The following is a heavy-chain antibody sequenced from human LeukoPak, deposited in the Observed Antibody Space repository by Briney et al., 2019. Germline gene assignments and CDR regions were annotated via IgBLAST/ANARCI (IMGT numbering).Heavy chain of an antibody. CDR3: ARLIYYDSSGYLDY. CDR2: INYSGST. J-gene: IGHJ4*02. Sequence: SETLSLTCAVYGGSFTDYFLSWIRQPPGKGLEWLGEINYSGSTNYNPSLKSRVTISVDMSKNQFSLKLSSVTAADTAVYYCARLIYYDSSGYLDYWGQGSLVTVSS. CDR1: GGSFTDYF. V-gene: IGHV4-34*01. D-gene: IGHD3-22*01.